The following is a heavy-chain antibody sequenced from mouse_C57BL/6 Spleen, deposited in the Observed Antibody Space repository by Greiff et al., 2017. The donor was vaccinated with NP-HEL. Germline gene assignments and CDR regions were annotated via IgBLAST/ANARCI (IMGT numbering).Heavy chain of an antibody. CDR2: ISSGGSYT. J-gene: IGHJ3*01. V-gene: IGHV5-6*01. D-gene: IGHD1-1*01. CDR3: ARRDGSSSFAY. Sequence: EVQLQESGGDLVKPGGSLKLSCAASGFTFSSYGMSWVRQTPDKRLEWVATISSGGSYTYYPDSVKGLFTISRDNAKNTLYLQMSRLKSEDTAMYDCARRDGSSSFAYWGQGTLVTVSA. CDR1: GFTFSSYG.